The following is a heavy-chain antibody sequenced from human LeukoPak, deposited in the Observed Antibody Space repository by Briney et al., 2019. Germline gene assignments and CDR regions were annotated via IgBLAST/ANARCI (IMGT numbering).Heavy chain of an antibody. J-gene: IGHJ6*03. V-gene: IGHV3-30*04. D-gene: IGHD2-2*01. CDR1: GFTFSNYA. CDR2: ISYDGSTK. Sequence: GGSLRLSCAASGFTFSNYAIHWVRQAPGKGLEWVAVISYDGSTKYNADSVKGRFTISRDNAKNSLYLQMNSLRAEDTALYYCARVPAAMPVNYYYYYMDVWGKGTTVTVSS. CDR3: ARVPAAMPVNYYYYYMDV.